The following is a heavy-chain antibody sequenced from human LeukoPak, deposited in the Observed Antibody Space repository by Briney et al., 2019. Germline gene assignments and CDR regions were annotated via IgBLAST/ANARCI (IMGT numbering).Heavy chain of an antibody. Sequence: KPSETLSLTCTVSGASVSSGSYYWGWIRQPPGKGLEWIGYIYYGGSTNYNPSLKSRITISLDTSKNQFSLKLSSVTAADTAVYYCSGWYLDAFDIWGQGTMVTVSS. J-gene: IGHJ3*02. V-gene: IGHV4-61*01. CDR3: SGWYLDAFDI. CDR1: GASVSSGSYY. D-gene: IGHD6-19*01. CDR2: IYYGGST.